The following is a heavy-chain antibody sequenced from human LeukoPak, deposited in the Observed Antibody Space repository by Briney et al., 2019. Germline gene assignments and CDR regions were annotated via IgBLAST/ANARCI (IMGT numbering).Heavy chain of an antibody. Sequence: GRSLRLSCAASGFTFSSYAMHWVRQAPGKGLEWVAVISYDGSNKYYADSVKGRFTISRDNSKNTLYLQMNSLRAEDTAVYYCARGDEVTGTTPVDYWGQGTLVTVSS. J-gene: IGHJ4*02. CDR3: ARGDEVTGTTPVDY. D-gene: IGHD1-1*01. CDR2: ISYDGSNK. CDR1: GFTFSSYA. V-gene: IGHV3-30-3*01.